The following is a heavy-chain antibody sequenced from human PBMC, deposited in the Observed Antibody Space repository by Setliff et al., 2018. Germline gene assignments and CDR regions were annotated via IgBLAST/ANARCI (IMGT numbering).Heavy chain of an antibody. J-gene: IGHJ6*02. CDR1: GGSISSGSYY. D-gene: IGHD2-2*01. Sequence: SETLSLTCTVSGGSISSGSYYWSWIRQPAGKGLEWIGHIYTSGSTNYNPSLKSRVTISVDTSKNQFSLKLSFVTAADTAVYYCARDAGLGYCSSTSCSFSKRYHYYGMDVWGQGTTVTVSS. CDR2: IYTSGST. CDR3: ARDAGLGYCSSTSCSFSKRYHYYGMDV. V-gene: IGHV4-61*09.